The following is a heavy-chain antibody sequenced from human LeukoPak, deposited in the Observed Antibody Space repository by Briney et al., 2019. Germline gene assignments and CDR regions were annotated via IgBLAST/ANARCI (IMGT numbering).Heavy chain of an antibody. V-gene: IGHV4-38-2*02. D-gene: IGHD4-17*01. Sequence: SETLSLTCTVSGYSISSGYYWGWIRQPPGKGLEWIGSIYHSGSTYYNPSLKSRVTISVDRSKNQFSLKLSSVTAADTAVYYCARVDATVTSGMDVWGQGTTVTVSS. J-gene: IGHJ6*02. CDR2: IYHSGST. CDR1: GYSISSGYY. CDR3: ARVDATVTSGMDV.